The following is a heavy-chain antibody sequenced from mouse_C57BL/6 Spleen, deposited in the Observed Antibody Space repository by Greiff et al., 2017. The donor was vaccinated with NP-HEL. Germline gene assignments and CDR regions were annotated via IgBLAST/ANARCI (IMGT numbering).Heavy chain of an antibody. CDR1: GYAFSSYW. D-gene: IGHD2-1*01. CDR2: IYPGDGDT. J-gene: IGHJ3*01. V-gene: IGHV1-80*01. CDR3: ARDGNYRFAY. Sequence: QVTLKESGAELVKPGASVKISCKASGYAFSSYWMNWVKQRPGKGLEWIGQIYPGDGDTNYNGKFKGKATLTADKSSSTAYMQLSSLTSEDSAVYFCARDGNYRFAYWGQGTLVTVSA.